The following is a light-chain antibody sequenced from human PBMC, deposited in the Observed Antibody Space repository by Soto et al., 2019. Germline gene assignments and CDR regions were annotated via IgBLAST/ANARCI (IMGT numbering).Light chain of an antibody. CDR2: DVS. CDR3: SSYTSSSTVV. CDR1: SSDVGSYNY. V-gene: IGLV2-14*01. J-gene: IGLJ3*02. Sequence: QSALTQPASASGSPGQSITISCTGTSSDVGSYNYVSWYQQQPGKAPKLIIYDVSNRPSGVSNRFSGSKSGNTSSLTISGLQAEDEADYYCSSYTSSSTVVFGGGTKLTVL.